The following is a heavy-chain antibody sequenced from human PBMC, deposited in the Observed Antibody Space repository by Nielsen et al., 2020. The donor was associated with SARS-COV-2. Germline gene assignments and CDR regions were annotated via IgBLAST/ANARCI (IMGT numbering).Heavy chain of an antibody. CDR2: IYYSGDT. CDR1: GGSFNGYY. D-gene: IGHD1-1*01. V-gene: IGHV4-59*01. Sequence: SETLSLTCAVYGGSFNGYYWSWIRQPPGKGLEWIGYIYYSGDTKYNPSLKSRVTISVDMSKNQFSLKLSTVTAADTAVYYCARGGTIRPLDYWGQGTPVTVSS. J-gene: IGHJ4*02. CDR3: ARGGTIRPLDY.